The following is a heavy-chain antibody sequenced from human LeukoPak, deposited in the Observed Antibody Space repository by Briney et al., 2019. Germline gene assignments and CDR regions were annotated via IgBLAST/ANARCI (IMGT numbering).Heavy chain of an antibody. CDR2: INTNNGNT. V-gene: IGHV1-18*01. Sequence: ASVKVSCKASGYTFTSYGISWVRQAPGQGLEWMGWINTNNGNTKYSQRLQGRVTMTTDTSTSTGYMELRSLRSDDTAVYYCARDPGGALWLGELGWFDPWGQGTLVTVSS. J-gene: IGHJ5*02. D-gene: IGHD3-10*01. CDR3: ARDPGGALWLGELGWFDP. CDR1: GYTFTSYG.